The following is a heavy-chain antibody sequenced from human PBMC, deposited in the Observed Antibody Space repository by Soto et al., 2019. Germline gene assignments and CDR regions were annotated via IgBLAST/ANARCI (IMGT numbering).Heavy chain of an antibody. CDR1: GFTFSSYS. V-gene: IGHV3-21*01. Sequence: GGSLRLSCAASGFTFSSYSMNWVRQAPGKGLEWVSSISSSSSYIYYADSVKGRFTISRDNAKNSLYLQMNSLRAEDTAVYYCAREPRIQLNYYYYYYMDVWGKGTTVTVSS. CDR3: AREPRIQLNYYYYYYMDV. CDR2: ISSSSSYI. J-gene: IGHJ6*03. D-gene: IGHD5-18*01.